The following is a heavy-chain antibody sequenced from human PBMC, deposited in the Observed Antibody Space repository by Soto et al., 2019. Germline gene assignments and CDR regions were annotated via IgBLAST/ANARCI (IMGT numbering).Heavy chain of an antibody. Sequence: QVQLVESGGGVVQPGRSLRLSCAASGFTFSSYGMHWVRQAPGKGLEWVAVISYDGSNKYYADSVTGRFTISRDNSKNALYMQMNSLSAEDTAVYYCAKDKRAVVVTAPFAYLGQGTLVTASS. CDR1: GFTFSSYG. CDR3: AKDKRAVVVTAPFAY. V-gene: IGHV3-30*18. CDR2: ISYDGSNK. J-gene: IGHJ4*02. D-gene: IGHD2-21*02.